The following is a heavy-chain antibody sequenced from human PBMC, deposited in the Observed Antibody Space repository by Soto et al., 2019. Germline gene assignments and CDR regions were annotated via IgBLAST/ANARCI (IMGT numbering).Heavy chain of an antibody. CDR2: ISGSGGST. Sequence: GGSLRLSCAASGFTFSSYAMSWVRQAPGKGLEWVSAISGSGGSTYYADSVKGQFTISRDNSKNTLYLQMNSLRAEDTAVYYYAKDKFTGNPGNYYFDYWGQGTLVTVSS. J-gene: IGHJ4*02. D-gene: IGHD1-1*01. V-gene: IGHV3-23*01. CDR1: GFTFSSYA. CDR3: AKDKFTGNPGNYYFDY.